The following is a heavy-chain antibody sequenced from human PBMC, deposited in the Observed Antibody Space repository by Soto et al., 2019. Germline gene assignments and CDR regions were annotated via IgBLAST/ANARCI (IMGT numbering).Heavy chain of an antibody. V-gene: IGHV1-18*01. CDR1: GYTFTSYG. Sequence: GASVKVSCKASGYTFTSYGISWVRQAPGQGLERMGWISAYNGNTNYAQKFQGRVTITADESTSTAYMELSSLSSEDTAVYYCASGAILAAPNLEEYYYYGMDVWGQGTTVTVSS. D-gene: IGHD6-6*01. J-gene: IGHJ6*02. CDR2: ISAYNGNT. CDR3: ASGAILAAPNLEEYYYYGMDV.